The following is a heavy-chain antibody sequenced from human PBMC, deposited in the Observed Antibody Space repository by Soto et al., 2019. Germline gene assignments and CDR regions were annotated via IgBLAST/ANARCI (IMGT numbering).Heavy chain of an antibody. Sequence: SETLSLTCTVSGGSISSYYWSWIRQPPGKGLEWIGYIYYSGSTNYNPSLKSRVTISVDTSKNQFSLKLSSVTAADTAVYYCARQLPSYTIFGVVTTFDYWGRGTLVTVSS. J-gene: IGHJ4*02. CDR2: IYYSGST. CDR1: GGSISSYY. D-gene: IGHD3-3*01. CDR3: ARQLPSYTIFGVVTTFDY. V-gene: IGHV4-59*08.